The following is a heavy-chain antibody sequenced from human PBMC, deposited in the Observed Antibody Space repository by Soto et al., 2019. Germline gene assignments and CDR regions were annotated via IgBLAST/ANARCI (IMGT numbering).Heavy chain of an antibody. D-gene: IGHD3-3*02. J-gene: IGHJ6*02. V-gene: IGHV3-74*03. Sequence: PGRPLRLSCAASGFTFSSYWTHWVRQATGKGLVWVSRIDTYGSATKYADSVKGRFTISRDNSKNTLSLQMSSLRADDTAVYYCAKWPVSFLDYYYGMDVWGQGTTVTVSS. CDR2: IDTYGSAT. CDR1: GFTFSSYW. CDR3: AKWPVSFLDYYYGMDV.